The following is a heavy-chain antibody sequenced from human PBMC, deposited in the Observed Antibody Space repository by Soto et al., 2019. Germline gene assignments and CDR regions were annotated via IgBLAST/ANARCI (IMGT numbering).Heavy chain of an antibody. CDR3: ARDLGAFNYGSAYFDY. V-gene: IGHV3-33*01. J-gene: IGHJ4*02. CDR1: GFTFITYG. CDR2: IWYDGSNQ. D-gene: IGHD3-10*01. Sequence: GGSLRLSCAPSGFTFITYGMHWGRQAPGKGLEWVAVIWYDGSNQYYADSVKGRFTISRDNSKNVLYLQMNSLRAEDTADYYCARDLGAFNYGSAYFDYWGQGTPVTVSS.